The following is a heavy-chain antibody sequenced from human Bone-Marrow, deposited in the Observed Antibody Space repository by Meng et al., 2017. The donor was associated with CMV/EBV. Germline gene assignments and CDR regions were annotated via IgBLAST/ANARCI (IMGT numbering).Heavy chain of an antibody. CDR3: ARVSGWWFDP. CDR1: GGSISSSSDY. D-gene: IGHD1-26*01. Sequence: GSLRLSCTVSGGSISSSSDYWGWIRQPPGKGLEWIGSIYYSGSTYYNPSLKSRVTISVDTSKNQFSLKLSSVTAADTAVYYCARVSGWWFDPWGQGTLVTVSS. V-gene: IGHV4-39*07. J-gene: IGHJ5*02. CDR2: IYYSGST.